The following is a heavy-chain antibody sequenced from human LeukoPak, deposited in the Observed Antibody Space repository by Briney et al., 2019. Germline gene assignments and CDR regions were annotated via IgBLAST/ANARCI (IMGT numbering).Heavy chain of an antibody. V-gene: IGHV3-48*01. CDR3: ARVAVARYDSVIYPKVCAFDL. J-gene: IGHJ3*01. D-gene: IGHD3-22*01. CDR1: GFTFRSHS. CDR2: INSGSDVI. Sequence: GGSLRLSCAASGFTFRSHSMNWVRRAPGKGLEWVSYINSGSDVISYADSVKGRFTISRDNAQNSLYLQMSSLRAEDTAIYYCARVAVARYDSVIYPKVCAFDLWGQGTLVAVSS.